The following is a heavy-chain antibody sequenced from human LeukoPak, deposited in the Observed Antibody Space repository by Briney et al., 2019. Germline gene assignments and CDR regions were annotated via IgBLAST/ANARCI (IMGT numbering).Heavy chain of an antibody. CDR3: ARGRRYCSSTSCSYYFDY. D-gene: IGHD2-2*01. CDR2: IGTAGDT. Sequence: PGGSLRLSCAASGFTFSSYDMHWVRQATGKGLEWVSAIGTAGDTYYPGSVKGRFTISRENAKNSLYLQMNSLRAGDTAVYYCARGRRYCSSTSCSYYFDYWGQGTLVTVSS. J-gene: IGHJ4*02. CDR1: GFTFSSYD. V-gene: IGHV3-13*01.